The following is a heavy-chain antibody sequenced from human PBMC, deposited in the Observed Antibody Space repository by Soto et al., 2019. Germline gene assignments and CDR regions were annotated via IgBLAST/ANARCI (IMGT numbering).Heavy chain of an antibody. J-gene: IGHJ4*02. CDR1: GFTFSDYY. V-gene: IGHV3-11*05. D-gene: IGHD6-13*01. Sequence: QVQLVESGGGLVKPGGSLRLSCAASGFTFSDYYMSWIRQAPGKGLEWVSYISSSSSYTNYADSVKGRFTISRDNSKNSLYLQMNSLRAEDTAVYYCARDYSVDRLFDYWGPGTLVTVSS. CDR2: ISSSSSYT. CDR3: ARDYSVDRLFDY.